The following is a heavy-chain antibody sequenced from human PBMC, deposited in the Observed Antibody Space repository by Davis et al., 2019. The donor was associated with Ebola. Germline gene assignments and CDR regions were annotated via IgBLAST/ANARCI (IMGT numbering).Heavy chain of an antibody. J-gene: IGHJ4*02. CDR2: INPYNGNT. V-gene: IGHV1-18*01. CDR3: ARAQFPTTSDH. D-gene: IGHD1-1*01. Sequence: AASVKVSCKASGYTFTSYGISWVRQAPGQGLEWMGWINPYNGNTKSAQKLQGRVTMTTDTSTSTAYMEVGILRSDDTAVYYCARAQFPTTSDHWGQGTLVTVSS. CDR1: GYTFTSYG.